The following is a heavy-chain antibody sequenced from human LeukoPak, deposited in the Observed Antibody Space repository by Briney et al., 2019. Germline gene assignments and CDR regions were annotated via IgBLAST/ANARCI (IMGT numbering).Heavy chain of an antibody. Sequence: SETLSLTCTVSGGSISSYYWSWIRQPPGKGLEWIGEINHSGSTNYNPSLRSRVTISVDTSKNQFSLKLSSVTAADTAVYYCARDGYSSGFSAWGQGTLVTVSS. J-gene: IGHJ4*02. CDR2: INHSGST. V-gene: IGHV4-34*01. CDR1: GGSISSYY. CDR3: ARDGYSSGFSA. D-gene: IGHD6-19*01.